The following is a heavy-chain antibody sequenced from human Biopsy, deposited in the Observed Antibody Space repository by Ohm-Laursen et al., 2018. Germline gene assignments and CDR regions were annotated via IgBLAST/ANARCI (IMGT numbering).Heavy chain of an antibody. Sequence: SETLSLTCTVSGDSVSSGSFYWTRIRQPPGQGLEYIGYIYDRGSTANYNPSLESRVTMSVDMPKNQFSLKLSSVTAADTAIYYCARGMRSSGWPYFDSWGQGTLVTVSS. J-gene: IGHJ4*02. CDR2: IYDRGSTA. D-gene: IGHD6-19*01. CDR1: GDSVSSGSFY. CDR3: ARGMRSSGWPYFDS. V-gene: IGHV4-61*01.